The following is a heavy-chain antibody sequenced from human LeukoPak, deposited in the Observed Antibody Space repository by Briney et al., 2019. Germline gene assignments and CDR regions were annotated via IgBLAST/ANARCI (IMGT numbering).Heavy chain of an antibody. Sequence: SETLSLTCTVSGGSISSSGYYWGWIRQPPGKGLEWIGYIYYSGSTNYNPSLKSRVTISVDTSKNQFSLKLSSVTAADTAVYYCARVGGTNYYYYGMDVWGQGTTVTVSS. D-gene: IGHD1-26*01. V-gene: IGHV4-61*08. J-gene: IGHJ6*02. CDR2: IYYSGST. CDR3: ARVGGTNYYYYGMDV. CDR1: GGSISSSGYY.